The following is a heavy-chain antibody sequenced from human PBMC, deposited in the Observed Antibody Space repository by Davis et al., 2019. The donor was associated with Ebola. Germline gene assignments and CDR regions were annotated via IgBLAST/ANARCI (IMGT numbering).Heavy chain of an antibody. J-gene: IGHJ3*02. V-gene: IGHV4-34*01. CDR2: INHSGST. Sequence: SETLSLTCTVSGGSISSYYWSWIRQPPGKGPEWIGEINHSGSTNYNPSLKSRVTISVDTSKNQFSLKLSSVTAADTAVYYCARMGHKTYYDILTGPLRHPRDDAFDIWGQGTMVTVSS. CDR1: GGSISSYY. CDR3: ARMGHKTYYDILTGPLRHPRDDAFDI. D-gene: IGHD3-9*01.